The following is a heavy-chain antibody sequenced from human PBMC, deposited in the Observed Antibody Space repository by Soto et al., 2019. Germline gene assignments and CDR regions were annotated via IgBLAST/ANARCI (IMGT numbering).Heavy chain of an antibody. D-gene: IGHD3-22*01. CDR2: IYPDDSDT. CDR1: GYSFSSYW. V-gene: IGHV5-51*01. Sequence: PGESLKISCKGSGYSFSSYWIGWVRPMPGTGLEWMGIIYPDDSDTRYSPSFQGQVTISADKSVSAVYLQWSSLKASDTAVYYCVKTETIGYYFDYWGQRTPVTVSS. CDR3: VKTETIGYYFDY. J-gene: IGHJ4*02.